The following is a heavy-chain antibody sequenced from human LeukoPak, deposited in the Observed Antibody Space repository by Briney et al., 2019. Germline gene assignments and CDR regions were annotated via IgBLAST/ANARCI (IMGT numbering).Heavy chain of an antibody. D-gene: IGHD5-18*01. CDR2: ISYDGSNK. CDR1: GFTFSSYG. CDR3: AKKADRGYSPDY. J-gene: IGHJ4*02. V-gene: IGHV3-30*18. Sequence: GGSLRLSCTASGFTFSSYGIHWVRQAPGKGLEWVAVISYDGSNKYYADSVKGRFTISRDNSKNTLYLQMNSLRAEDTAVYYCAKKADRGYSPDYWGQGTLVTVSS.